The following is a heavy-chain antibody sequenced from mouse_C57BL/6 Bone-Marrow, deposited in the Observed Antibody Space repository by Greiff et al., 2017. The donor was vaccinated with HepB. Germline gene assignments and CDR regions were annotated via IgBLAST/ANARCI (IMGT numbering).Heavy chain of an antibody. D-gene: IGHD2-2*01. V-gene: IGHV5-4*01. J-gene: IGHJ3*01. CDR2: ISDGGSYT. Sequence: DVMLVESGGGLVKPGGSLKLSCAASGFTFSSYAMSWVRQTPEKRLEWVATISDGGSYTYYPDNVKGRFTISRDNAKNNLYLQMSHLKSEDTAMYYCAREWGPLWLRRGAWFAYWGQGTLVTVSA. CDR1: GFTFSSYA. CDR3: AREWGPLWLRRGAWFAY.